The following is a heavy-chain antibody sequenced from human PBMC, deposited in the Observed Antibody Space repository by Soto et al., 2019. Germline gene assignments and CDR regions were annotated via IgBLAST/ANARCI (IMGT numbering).Heavy chain of an antibody. J-gene: IGHJ4*02. V-gene: IGHV3-11*01. D-gene: IGHD4-17*01. CDR3: ARRGSTVTFTY. CDR2: ISNGGGAI. CDR1: GFTFSDYY. Sequence: QVQLVESGGGLVKPGGSMRLSCAASGFTFSDYYMSWIRQAPGKGLEWISYISNGGGAISYAGSVKGRFTISRDNAKNSLFLQMNNLRAEDTAVYYGARRGSTVTFTYWGQGTLVTVSS.